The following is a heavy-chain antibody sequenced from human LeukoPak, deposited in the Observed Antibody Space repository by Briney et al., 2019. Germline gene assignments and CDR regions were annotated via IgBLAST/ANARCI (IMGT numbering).Heavy chain of an antibody. Sequence: GGSLRLSCAASGFNVSSNYLSWVRQAPGKGREWVTLIYSGGSTYYADSVKGRFTISRDNSKNTLYLQMNSLRAEDTAVYYCANSGVISPRRGMYVWGQGTTVTVSS. CDR2: IYSGGST. V-gene: IGHV3-53*01. CDR1: GFNVSSNY. D-gene: IGHD3-10*01. J-gene: IGHJ6*02. CDR3: ANSGVISPRRGMYV.